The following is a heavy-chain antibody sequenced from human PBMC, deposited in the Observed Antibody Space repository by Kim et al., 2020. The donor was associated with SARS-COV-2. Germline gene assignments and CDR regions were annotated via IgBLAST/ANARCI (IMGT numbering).Heavy chain of an antibody. CDR3: ARGVLEDYYGMDV. CDR1: GYTFTGYY. CDR2: INPNSGGT. J-gene: IGHJ6*02. V-gene: IGHV1-2*05. D-gene: IGHD3-16*01. Sequence: ASVKVSCKASGYTFTGYYMHWVRQAPGQWLEWMGRINPNSGGTNYAQKFQGRVTMTRDTSISTAYMELSRLRSDDTVVYYCARGVLEDYYGMDVWGQGNTVTVS.